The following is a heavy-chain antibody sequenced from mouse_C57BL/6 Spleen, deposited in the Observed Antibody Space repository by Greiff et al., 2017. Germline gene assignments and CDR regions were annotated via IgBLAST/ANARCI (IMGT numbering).Heavy chain of an antibody. J-gene: IGHJ2*01. CDR1: GYTFTGYW. CDR2: ILPGSGST. CDR3: ASRGPCYSNLYYFDD. Sequence: LVESGAELMKPGASVKLSCKATGYTFTGYWIEWVKQRPGHGLEWIGEILPGSGSTNYNEKFKGKATFTADTSSNTAYMQLSSLTTEDSAIYYCASRGPCYSNLYYFDDWGQGTTLTVSS. V-gene: IGHV1-9*01. D-gene: IGHD2-5*01.